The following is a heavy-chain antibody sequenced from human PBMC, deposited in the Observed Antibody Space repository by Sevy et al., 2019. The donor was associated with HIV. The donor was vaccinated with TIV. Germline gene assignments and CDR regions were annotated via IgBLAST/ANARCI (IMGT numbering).Heavy chain of an antibody. V-gene: IGHV3-23*01. J-gene: IGHJ6*02. CDR1: GFTFSSYW. CDR3: AKGYCSGGTCPRDYYYYGMDV. Sequence: GGSLRLSCAASGFTFSSYWMSWVRQAPGKGLEWVSSIGGSGRYTYYADSVEGRFTISRDNSKNMLYLQMNSLRVADTAVYYCAKGYCSGGTCPRDYYYYGMDVWGQGTTVTVSS. CDR2: IGGSGRYT. D-gene: IGHD2-15*01.